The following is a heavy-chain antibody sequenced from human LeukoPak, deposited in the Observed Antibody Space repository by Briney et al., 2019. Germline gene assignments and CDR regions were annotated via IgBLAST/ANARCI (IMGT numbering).Heavy chain of an antibody. V-gene: IGHV1-69*05. D-gene: IGHD2-2*01. CDR1: GGTFSSYA. CDR3: ASEPRGYCSSTSCLSHRAFDI. CDR2: IIPIFGTA. J-gene: IGHJ3*02. Sequence: GGSLRLSCAASGGTFSSYAISWVRQAPGQGLEWMGGIIPIFGTANYAQKFQGRVTITTDESTSTAYMELSSLRSEDTAVYYCASEPRGYCSSTSCLSHRAFDIWGQGTMVTVSS.